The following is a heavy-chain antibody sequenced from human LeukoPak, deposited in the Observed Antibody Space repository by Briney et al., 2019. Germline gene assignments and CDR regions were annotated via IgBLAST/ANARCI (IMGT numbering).Heavy chain of an antibody. D-gene: IGHD1-26*01. CDR1: GFTFSSYE. CDR3: ARGGRWELRN. J-gene: IGHJ4*02. Sequence: GGSLRLSCAASGFTFSSYETNWVRQAPGKGLEWVSYISSSGSTIYYADSVKGRFTISRDNAKNSLYLQMNSLRAEDTAVYYCARGGRWELRNWGQGTLVTVSS. CDR2: ISSSGSTI. V-gene: IGHV3-48*03.